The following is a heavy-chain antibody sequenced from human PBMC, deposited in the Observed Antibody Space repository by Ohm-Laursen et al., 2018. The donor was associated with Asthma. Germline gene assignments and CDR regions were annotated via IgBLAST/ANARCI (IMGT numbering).Heavy chain of an antibody. V-gene: IGHV3-33*03. CDR1: GFTFSSYG. Sequence: SLRLSCAASGFTFSSYGMHWVRQAPGKGLEWVAVIWYDGSNKYYADSVKGRFTISRDNAKNSLYLQMNSLGAEDTAVYYCAVAYCGGDCYSGFDYWGQGTLVTVSS. CDR3: AVAYCGGDCYSGFDY. J-gene: IGHJ4*02. D-gene: IGHD2-21*02. CDR2: IWYDGSNK.